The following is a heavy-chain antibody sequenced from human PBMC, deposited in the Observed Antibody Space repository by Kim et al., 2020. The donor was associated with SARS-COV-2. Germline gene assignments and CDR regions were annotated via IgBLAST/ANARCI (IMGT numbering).Heavy chain of an antibody. D-gene: IGHD1-26*01. CDR1: GYTFTSYA. J-gene: IGHJ4*01. V-gene: IGHV7-4-1*02. CDR3: AVKGSRLGATTGNYFDY. Sequence: ASVKVSCKASGYTFTSYARNWVRQAPGQGLEWMGWIDTNTGHPTYAQGFTGRFVFSLDTSVSTTYLQISSLKAEDTALYYCAVKGSRLGATTGNYFDYWG. CDR2: IDTNTGHP.